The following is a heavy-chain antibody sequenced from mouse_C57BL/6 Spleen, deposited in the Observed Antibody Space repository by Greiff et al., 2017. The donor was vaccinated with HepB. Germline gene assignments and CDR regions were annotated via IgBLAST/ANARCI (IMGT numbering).Heavy chain of an antibody. CDR2: ISSGGSYT. CDR3: ARHLTGSGFAY. CDR1: GFTFSSYG. J-gene: IGHJ3*01. D-gene: IGHD4-1*01. Sequence: EVQVVESGGDLVKPGGSLKLSCAASGFTFSSYGMSWVRQTPDKRLEWVATISSGGSYTYYPDSVKGRFTISRDNAKNTLYLQMSSLKSEDTAMYYCARHLTGSGFAYWGQGTLVTVSA. V-gene: IGHV5-6*01.